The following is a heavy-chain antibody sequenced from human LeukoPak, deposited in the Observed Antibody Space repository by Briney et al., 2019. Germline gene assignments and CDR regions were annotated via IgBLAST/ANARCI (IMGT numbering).Heavy chain of an antibody. CDR3: ARPKQQMVPSYEY. Sequence: GGSLRLSCAASGFTVSSDYMSWVRQAPGKGLEWVALISYDGSTKYYADSVKGRFTISRDNSKNTLYLQVDSLRAEDTAVYYCARPKQQMVPSYEYWGQGTLVTVSS. CDR1: GFTVSSDY. J-gene: IGHJ4*02. V-gene: IGHV3-30-3*01. CDR2: ISYDGSTK. D-gene: IGHD6-13*01.